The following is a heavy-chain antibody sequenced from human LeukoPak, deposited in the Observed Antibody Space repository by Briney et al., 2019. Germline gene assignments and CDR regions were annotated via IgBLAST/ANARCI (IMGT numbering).Heavy chain of an antibody. CDR1: GGSFSGYY. V-gene: IGHV4-39*01. CDR3: ARSTTYYYYGMDV. CDR2: IYYSGST. Sequence: SETLSLTCAVYGGSFSGYYWGWIRQPPGKGLEWIGSIYYSGSTYYNPSLKSRVTISVDTSKNQFSLKLSSVTAADTAVYYCARSTTYYYYGMDVWGQGTTVTVSS. D-gene: IGHD1-14*01. J-gene: IGHJ6*02.